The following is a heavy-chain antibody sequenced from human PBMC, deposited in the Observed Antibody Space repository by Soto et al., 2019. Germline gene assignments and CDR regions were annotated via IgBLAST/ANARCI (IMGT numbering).Heavy chain of an antibody. CDR3: ARAQLRLVYYGMDV. V-gene: IGHV3-7*01. CDR1: GFTFSSYW. J-gene: IGHJ6*02. D-gene: IGHD5-12*01. Sequence: EVQLVESGGGLVQPGGSLRLSCAASGFTFSSYWMSWVRQAPGKGLEWVANIKQDGSEKYYVDSVKGRFTISRDNAKNSLYLQMNSLRAEDTAVYYCARAQLRLVYYGMDVWGQGTTVTVSS. CDR2: IKQDGSEK.